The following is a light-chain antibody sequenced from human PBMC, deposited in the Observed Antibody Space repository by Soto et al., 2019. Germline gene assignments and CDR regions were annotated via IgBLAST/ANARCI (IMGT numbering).Light chain of an antibody. CDR1: SSDVGGYNC. Sequence: QSALTQPRSVSGSPGQSVTISCTGTSSDVGGYNCVSWYQQHPGKAPKLMIYEVSNRPSGVSNRFSGSKSGNTASLTISGLQAEDEADYYCSSYTSSSTLYVFGTGTKVTVL. CDR2: EVS. CDR3: SSYTSSSTLYV. V-gene: IGLV2-14*01. J-gene: IGLJ1*01.